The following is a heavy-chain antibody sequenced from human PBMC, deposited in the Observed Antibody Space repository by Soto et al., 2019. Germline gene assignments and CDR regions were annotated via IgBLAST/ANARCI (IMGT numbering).Heavy chain of an antibody. CDR1: GFTFSSYG. CDR3: AREWTLSGYYVYGY. V-gene: IGHV3-33*01. D-gene: IGHD3-22*01. CDR2: IWYDGSNK. Sequence: HPGGSLRLSCAASGFTFSSYGMHWVRQAPGKGLEWVAVIWYDGSNKYYADSVKGRFTISRDNSKNTLYLQMNSLRAEDTAVYYCAREWTLSGYYVYGYWGQGTLVTVSS. J-gene: IGHJ4*02.